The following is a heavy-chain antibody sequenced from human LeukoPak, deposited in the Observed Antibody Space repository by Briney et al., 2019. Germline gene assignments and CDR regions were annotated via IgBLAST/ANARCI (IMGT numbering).Heavy chain of an antibody. V-gene: IGHV1-2*02. Sequence: ASVKVSCKASGYTFTDYYMHWVRQAPGQGLEWMGWINPNSGGTNYAQKLQGRVTMTTDTSTSTAYMELRSLRADDTAVYYCASVNNYYGSGNFYDWGQGTLVTVSS. J-gene: IGHJ4*02. D-gene: IGHD3-10*01. CDR1: GYTFTDYY. CDR3: ASVNNYYGSGNFYD. CDR2: INPNSGGT.